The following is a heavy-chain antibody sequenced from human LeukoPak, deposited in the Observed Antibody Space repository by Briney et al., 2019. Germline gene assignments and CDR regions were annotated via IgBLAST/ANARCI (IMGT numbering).Heavy chain of an antibody. CDR3: ARCAAMDDDYLDY. CDR2: IYYSGRT. J-gene: IGHJ4*02. Sequence: SETLSLTCTVSGGSISSHYWTWIRQPPGKGLEWIGYIYYSGRTNYNPSLRSRLTISVDTSKNQFSLKLSSVTAADTAVYYCARCAAMDDDYLDYWGQGTLVTVSS. V-gene: IGHV4-59*11. D-gene: IGHD5-18*01. CDR1: GGSISSHY.